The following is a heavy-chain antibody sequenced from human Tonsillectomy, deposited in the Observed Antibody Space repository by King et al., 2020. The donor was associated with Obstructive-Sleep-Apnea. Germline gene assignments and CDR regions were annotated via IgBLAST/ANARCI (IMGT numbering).Heavy chain of an antibody. J-gene: IGHJ4*02. CDR3: ARLLDTAKVYYLYY. D-gene: IGHD5-18*01. CDR2: ISSDGRTK. Sequence: VQLVESGGGLVKPGGPLRISCAASGFTFSDYNMSWIRQAPGKGLEWVSYISSDGRTKYYADSVKGRSTISRDNANNSLPLQINGMRAEDTAVYYCARLLDTAKVYYLYYWGQGTLFTVSA. V-gene: IGHV3-11*01. CDR1: GFTFSDYN.